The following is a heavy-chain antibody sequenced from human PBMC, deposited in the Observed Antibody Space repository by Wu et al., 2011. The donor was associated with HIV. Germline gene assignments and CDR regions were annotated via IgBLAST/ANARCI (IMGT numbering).Heavy chain of an antibody. D-gene: IGHD1-26*01. CDR3: ARDESGTSSYYGMDV. CDR2: MNPNSGNT. V-gene: IGHV1-8*02. J-gene: IGHJ6*02. Sequence: QVQLVQSGAEAKKPGASVKVSCKASGYTFTSYDINWVRQATGQGLEWMGWMNPNSGNTDYAQKFQGRVTMTRNTSMSTAYMELSSLRSEDTAVYYCARDESGTSSYYGMDVWGQGTTGHRSP. CDR1: GYTFTSYD.